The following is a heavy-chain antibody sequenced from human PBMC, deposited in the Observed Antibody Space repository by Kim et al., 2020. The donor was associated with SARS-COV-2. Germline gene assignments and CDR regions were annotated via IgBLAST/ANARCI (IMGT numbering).Heavy chain of an antibody. J-gene: IGHJ6*02. CDR1: GFTVSSNY. CDR2: IYSGGST. CDR3: AREMVRGVISEKQYYYYGMDV. V-gene: IGHV3-53*01. Sequence: GGSLRLSCAASGFTVSSNYMSWVRQAPGKGLEWVSVIYSGGSTYYADSVKGRFTISRDNSKNTLYLQMNSLRAEDTAVYYCAREMVRGVISEKQYYYYGMDVWGQGTTVTVSS. D-gene: IGHD3-10*01.